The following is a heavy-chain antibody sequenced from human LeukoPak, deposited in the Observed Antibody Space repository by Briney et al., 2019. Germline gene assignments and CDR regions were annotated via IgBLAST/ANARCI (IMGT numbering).Heavy chain of an antibody. CDR3: AKHPPAVGATTCGYFDY. CDR1: GFTFSSYA. V-gene: IGHV3-23*01. Sequence: PGGSLRLSCAASGFTFSSYAMSWVRQAPGKGLEWVSAISGSGGSTYYADSVKGRFTISRDNSKNTLYLQMHSLRAEDTAVYYCAKHPPAVGATTCGYFDYWGQGTLVTVSS. D-gene: IGHD1-26*01. J-gene: IGHJ4*02. CDR2: ISGSGGST.